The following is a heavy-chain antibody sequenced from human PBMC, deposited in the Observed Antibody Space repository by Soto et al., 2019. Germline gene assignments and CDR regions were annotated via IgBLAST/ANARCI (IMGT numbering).Heavy chain of an antibody. CDR1: GYTFSSYA. J-gene: IGHJ4*02. CDR2: IIPIFGTA. V-gene: IGHV1-69*06. CDR3: ARDREMATITGFDY. Sequence: QVQLVQSGAEVKKPGASVKVSCKASGYTFSSYAISWVRQAPGQGLEWMGGIIPIFGTANYAQKFQGRVTITADKSTSTAYMELSSLRSEDTAVYYCARDREMATITGFDYWGQGTLVTVSS. D-gene: IGHD5-12*01.